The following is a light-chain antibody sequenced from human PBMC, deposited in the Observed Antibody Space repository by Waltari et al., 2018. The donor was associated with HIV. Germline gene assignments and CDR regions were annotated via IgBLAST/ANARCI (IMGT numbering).Light chain of an antibody. V-gene: IGLV2-14*01. J-gene: IGLJ2*01. CDR1: SSDVGGYNY. CDR3: SSYTSSSVV. Sequence: SVSGSPGQSITISCTGTSSDVGGYNYVSWYQQHPGKAPKLMIYEVSNRPSGVSNRFSGSKSGNTASLTISGLQAEDEADYYCSSYTSSSVVFGGGTKLTVL. CDR2: EVS.